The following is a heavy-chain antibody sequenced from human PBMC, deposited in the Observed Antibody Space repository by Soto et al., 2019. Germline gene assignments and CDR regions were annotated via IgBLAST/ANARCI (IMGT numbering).Heavy chain of an antibody. CDR1: GGSISPYY. CDR3: ARAAVGYGYHDAFDI. J-gene: IGHJ3*02. V-gene: IGHV4-59*01. D-gene: IGHD2-15*01. CDR2: IYYSGST. Sequence: QVQLQESGPGLVKPSETLSLTCNVSGGSISPYYWSWIRQPPGKGLEWIGYIYYSGSTSYNPSLRSRVTISVDTSRSQFALSLGSVSAADTAVYYCARAAVGYGYHDAFDIWGQGTKVTVSS.